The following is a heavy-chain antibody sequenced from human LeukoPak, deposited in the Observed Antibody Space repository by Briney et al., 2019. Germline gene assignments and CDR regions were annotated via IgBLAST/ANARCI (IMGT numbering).Heavy chain of an antibody. CDR1: GFTFSSYG. Sequence: GGSLRLSCAASGFTFSSYGMHWVRQAPGKGLEWVAFIRYDGSNKYYADSVKGRFTISRDNAKNSLYLQMNSLRAEDTAVYYCARKYSSSWYDWFDPWGQGTLVTVSS. CDR3: ARKYSSSWYDWFDP. D-gene: IGHD6-13*01. V-gene: IGHV3-30*02. J-gene: IGHJ5*02. CDR2: IRYDGSNK.